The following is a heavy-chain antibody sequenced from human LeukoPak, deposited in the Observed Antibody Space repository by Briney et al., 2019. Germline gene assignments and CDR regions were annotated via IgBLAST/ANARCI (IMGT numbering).Heavy chain of an antibody. CDR3: AKGSVDFWSGYFDY. V-gene: IGHV3-9*01. Sequence: GGSLRLSCAASGLTFDDYAMHWVRQAPGKGLEWVSGISWNSGSIGYADSVKGRFTISRDNAKNSLYLQMNSLRAEDTALYYCAKGSVDFWSGYFDYWGQGTLVTVSS. J-gene: IGHJ4*02. CDR1: GLTFDDYA. CDR2: ISWNSGSI. D-gene: IGHD3-3*01.